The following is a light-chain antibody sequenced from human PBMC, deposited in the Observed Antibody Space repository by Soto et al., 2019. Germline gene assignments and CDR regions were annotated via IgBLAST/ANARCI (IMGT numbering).Light chain of an antibody. CDR3: QHFMSFPIT. CDR1: QGISTL. Sequence: AIQLTQSPSSLSASVGDRVTITCRASQGISTLLAWYQQKPGKAPKVLIYESSLLQSGVPSRFSGSGSGTDFTLTISSLQPEDFATYYCQHFMSFPITFGQGTRLEIK. J-gene: IGKJ5*01. CDR2: ESS. V-gene: IGKV1-13*02.